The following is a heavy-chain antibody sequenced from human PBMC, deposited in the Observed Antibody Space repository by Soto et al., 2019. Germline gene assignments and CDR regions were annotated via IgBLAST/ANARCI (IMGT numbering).Heavy chain of an antibody. CDR3: AKASDYYGSGSYYRK. Sequence: GGSLRLSCAASGFTFSSYAMSWVRQAPGKGLEWVSAISGSGCSTYYADSVKGRFTISRDNSKNTLYLQMNSLRAEDTAVYYCAKASDYYGSGSYYRKWGQGTLVTVSS. CDR1: GFTFSSYA. J-gene: IGHJ4*02. V-gene: IGHV3-23*01. CDR2: ISGSGCST. D-gene: IGHD3-10*01.